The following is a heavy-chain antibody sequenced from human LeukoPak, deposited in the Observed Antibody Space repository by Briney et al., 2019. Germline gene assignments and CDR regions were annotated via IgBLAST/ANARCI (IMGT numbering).Heavy chain of an antibody. CDR3: ARQTSLMVRGVIITALDY. D-gene: IGHD3-10*01. V-gene: IGHV3-48*03. Sequence: GGSLRLSCAASGFTFSSYEMNWVRQAPEKGLEWVSYISSSGSTIYYADSVKGRFTISRDNAKNSLYLQMNSLRAEDTAVYYCARQTSLMVRGVIITALDYWGQGTLVTVSS. CDR1: GFTFSSYE. J-gene: IGHJ4*02. CDR2: ISSSGSTI.